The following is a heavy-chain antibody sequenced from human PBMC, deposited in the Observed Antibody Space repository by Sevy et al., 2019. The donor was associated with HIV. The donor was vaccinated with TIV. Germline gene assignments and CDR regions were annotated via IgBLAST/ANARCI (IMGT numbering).Heavy chain of an antibody. V-gene: IGHV4-39*01. D-gene: IGHD2-8*01. Sequence: SETLSLTCTVSGGSISSSSYYWGWIRQPPGKGLEWIGSIYYSGSTYYNPSLKSRVTISVDTSKNQFSLKLSSVTAADTAVYYCAAPIYCTNGVCYREYYFDYWGQGTLVTVSS. CDR1: GGSISSSSYY. J-gene: IGHJ4*02. CDR3: AAPIYCTNGVCYREYYFDY. CDR2: IYYSGST.